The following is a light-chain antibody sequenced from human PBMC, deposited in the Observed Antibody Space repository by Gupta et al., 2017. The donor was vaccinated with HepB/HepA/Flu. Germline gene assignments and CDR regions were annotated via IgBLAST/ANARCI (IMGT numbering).Light chain of an antibody. J-gene: IGKJ4*01. CDR1: QSVGRN. V-gene: IGKV3-15*01. CDR2: GAS. Sequence: ETVMTQSPATLSVSPGERATLSCRASQSVGRNLAWYQQRPGQAPRLLIYGASTRGTGIPVRFSGNGSGTEFTLTISSLQSEDFAIYYCQQYDSWPLTFGGGTKVEIK. CDR3: QQYDSWPLT.